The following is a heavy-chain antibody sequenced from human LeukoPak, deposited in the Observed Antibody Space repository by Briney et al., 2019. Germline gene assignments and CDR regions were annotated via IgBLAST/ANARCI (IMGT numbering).Heavy chain of an antibody. CDR2: ISAYNGNT. D-gene: IGHD5-12*01. CDR1: GGTFSSYA. Sequence: ASVKVSCKASGGTFSSYAISWVRQAPGQGLEWMGWISAYNGNTNYAQKLQGGVTMTTDTSTSTAYMELRSLRSDDTAVYYCARDLLYSGYDYVGPYFDYWGQGTLVTVSS. V-gene: IGHV1-18*01. CDR3: ARDLLYSGYDYVGPYFDY. J-gene: IGHJ4*02.